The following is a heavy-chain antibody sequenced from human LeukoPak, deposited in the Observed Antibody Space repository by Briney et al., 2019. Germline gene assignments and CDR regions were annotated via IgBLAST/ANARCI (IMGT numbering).Heavy chain of an antibody. CDR3: AKTRSSSWYGFDF. CDR1: GLTFSNYA. J-gene: IGHJ4*02. Sequence: PGGSLRLSCAASGLTFSNYAMSWVRQAPGKGLEWVSTISGSGSTTYYADSVKGRFTISSDNSKNTLYLQVNSLRAEDTAVYYCAKTRSSSWYGFDFWGQGTLVTVSS. V-gene: IGHV3-23*01. CDR2: ISGSGSTT. D-gene: IGHD6-13*01.